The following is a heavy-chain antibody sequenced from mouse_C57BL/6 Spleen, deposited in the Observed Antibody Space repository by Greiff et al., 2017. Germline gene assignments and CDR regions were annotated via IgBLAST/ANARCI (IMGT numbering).Heavy chain of an antibody. CDR1: GYTFTDYY. CDR2: IYPGSGNT. Sequence: QVQLQQSGAELVRPGASVKLSCKASGYTFTDYYINWVKQRPGQGLEWIARIYPGSGNTYYNEKFKGKATLTAEKSSSTANMQLSSLTSEDSTVYFCARRIYSNNEECAVDYWGKGTSVTVSS. J-gene: IGHJ4*01. D-gene: IGHD2-5*01. CDR3: ARRIYSNNEECAVDY. V-gene: IGHV1-76*01.